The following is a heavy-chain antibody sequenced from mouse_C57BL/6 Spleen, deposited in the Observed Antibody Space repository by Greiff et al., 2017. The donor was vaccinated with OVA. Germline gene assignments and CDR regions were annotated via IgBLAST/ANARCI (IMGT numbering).Heavy chain of an antibody. D-gene: IGHD3-2*02. Sequence: DVKLVESGGGLVQPGGSLKLSCAASGFTFSDYYMYWVRQTPEKRLEWVAYISNGGGSTYYPDTVKGRFTISRDNAKNTLYLQMSRLKSEDTAMYYCARQEAPYYAMDYWGQGTSVTVSS. V-gene: IGHV5-12*01. CDR3: ARQEAPYYAMDY. J-gene: IGHJ4*01. CDR1: GFTFSDYY. CDR2: ISNGGGST.